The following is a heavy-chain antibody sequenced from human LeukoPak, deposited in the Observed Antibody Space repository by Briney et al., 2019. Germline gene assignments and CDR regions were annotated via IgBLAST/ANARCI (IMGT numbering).Heavy chain of an antibody. CDR3: AKDRARIAARLIGYFDY. CDR1: GFTFDDYA. Sequence: GGSLRLSCAASGFTFDDYAMHWVRQAPGKGLEWVSGISWNSGSIGYADSVKGRFTISRDNAKNSLYLQMNSLRAEDTALYYCAKDRARIAARLIGYFDYWGQGTLVTVSS. D-gene: IGHD6-6*01. J-gene: IGHJ4*02. V-gene: IGHV3-9*01. CDR2: ISWNSGSI.